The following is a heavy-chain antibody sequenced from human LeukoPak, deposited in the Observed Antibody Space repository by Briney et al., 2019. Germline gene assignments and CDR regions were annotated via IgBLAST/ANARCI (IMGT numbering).Heavy chain of an antibody. Sequence: SETLSPTCAVSGGSISSYYWSWIRQPPGKGPEWIGYVFYRGATNYNPFFKSRVTISVDTSKNQFSLKLSSVTAADTAVYYCASHYYYDSSGLFDHWGQGTLVTVSS. CDR3: ASHYYYDSSGLFDH. CDR1: GGSISSYY. D-gene: IGHD3-22*01. V-gene: IGHV4-59*08. J-gene: IGHJ4*02. CDR2: VFYRGAT.